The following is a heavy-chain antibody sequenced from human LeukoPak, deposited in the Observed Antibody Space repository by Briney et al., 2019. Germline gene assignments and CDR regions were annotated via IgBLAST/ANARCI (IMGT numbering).Heavy chain of an antibody. D-gene: IGHD3-9*01. Sequence: GASVKVSCKASGGTFSSYAISWVRQAPGQGLEWMGWISAYNGNTNYAQKLQGRVTMTTDTSTSTAYMELRSLRSDDTAVYYCARDAYDILTGDIFDYWGQGTLVTVSS. J-gene: IGHJ4*02. CDR3: ARDAYDILTGDIFDY. V-gene: IGHV1-18*01. CDR2: ISAYNGNT. CDR1: GGTFSSYA.